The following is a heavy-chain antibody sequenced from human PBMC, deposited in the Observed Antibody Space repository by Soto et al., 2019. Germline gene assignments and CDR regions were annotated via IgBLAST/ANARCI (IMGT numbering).Heavy chain of an antibody. CDR2: IYYSGST. CDR3: ARESRGIAAAPGVMDV. Sequence: SETLSLTCTVSGGSISSYYWSWIRQPPGKGLEWIGYIYYSGSTNYNPSLKSGVTISVDTSKNQFSLKLSSVTAGDTAVYYCARESRGIAAAPGVMDVWGQGTTVTVSS. CDR1: GGSISSYY. D-gene: IGHD6-13*01. J-gene: IGHJ6*02. V-gene: IGHV4-59*01.